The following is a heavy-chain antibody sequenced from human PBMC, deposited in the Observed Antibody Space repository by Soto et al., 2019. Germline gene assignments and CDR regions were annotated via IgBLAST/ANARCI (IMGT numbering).Heavy chain of an antibody. V-gene: IGHV1-69*13. CDR3: ARGYCSGGNCYSGMDV. Sequence: GASVKVSCKASGGTFSTHAIIWVRQAPGHGLEWMGRIIPISGTTYYTQKFQGRVTITADEPTSTAFMELSSLKSDDTAVFYCARGYCSGGNCYSGMDVWGQGTMVTVSS. CDR2: IIPISGTT. D-gene: IGHD2-15*01. CDR1: GGTFSTHA. J-gene: IGHJ6*02.